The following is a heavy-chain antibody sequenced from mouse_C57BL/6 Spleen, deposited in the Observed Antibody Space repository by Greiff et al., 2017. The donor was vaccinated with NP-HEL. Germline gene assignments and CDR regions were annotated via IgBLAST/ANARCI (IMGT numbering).Heavy chain of an antibody. Sequence: EVQLQQSGPELVKPGASVKISCKASGYTFTDYYMNWVKQSHGKSLEWIGDINPHNGGTSYNQKFKGKATLTVDKSSSTAYMDLRSLTSEDSAVYDGASGGITKGYYYAMDDWGQGTSVTVSS. CDR2: INPHNGGT. J-gene: IGHJ4*01. CDR1: GYTFTDYY. D-gene: IGHD2-4*01. V-gene: IGHV1-26*01. CDR3: ASGGITKGYYYAMDD.